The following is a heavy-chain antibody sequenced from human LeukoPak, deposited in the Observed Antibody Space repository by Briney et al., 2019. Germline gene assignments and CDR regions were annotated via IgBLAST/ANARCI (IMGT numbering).Heavy chain of an antibody. D-gene: IGHD4-11*01. Sequence: GGSLRLSCAASGFTYSHYGMHWVRQAPGKGLEWVAVWSDGTEKYYADAVKGRFTISRDNSRNTLHLQINSLRGEDTAVYYCAKDAQRGFDYSNSLEYWGQGTLVTVSS. CDR3: AKDAQRGFDYSNSLEY. CDR1: GFTYSHYG. J-gene: IGHJ4*02. V-gene: IGHV3-33*06. CDR2: WSDGTEK.